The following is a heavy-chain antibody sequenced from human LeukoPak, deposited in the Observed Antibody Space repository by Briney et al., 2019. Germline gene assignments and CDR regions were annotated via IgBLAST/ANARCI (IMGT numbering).Heavy chain of an antibody. CDR2: IYYSGST. CDR1: GGSICSYY. J-gene: IGHJ1*01. CDR3: ASEAPGYCSSTSCYGCYFQH. V-gene: IGHV4-59*01. Sequence: SETLSLTCTVPGGSICSYYWSWMGQPPGKGLEWIGYIYYSGSTNYNPSLKSRVTISVDTSKNQFSLKLSSVTAADTAVYYCASEAPGYCSSTSCYGCYFQHWGRGTLVTVSS. D-gene: IGHD2-2*01.